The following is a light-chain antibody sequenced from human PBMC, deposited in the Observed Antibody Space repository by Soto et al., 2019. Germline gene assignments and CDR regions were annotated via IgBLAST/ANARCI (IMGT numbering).Light chain of an antibody. Sequence: EIVLTQSPGTLSLSPGERATLSCRASQSVSSSYLSWYQQKPGQAPRLLICAASSRATVIPDRFSGGWAGAVFTLISSRLDQDYFVVYYCQHYGRALTFGGGTKVEVK. J-gene: IGKJ4*01. CDR2: AAS. CDR1: QSVSSSY. CDR3: QHYGRALT. V-gene: IGKV3-20*01.